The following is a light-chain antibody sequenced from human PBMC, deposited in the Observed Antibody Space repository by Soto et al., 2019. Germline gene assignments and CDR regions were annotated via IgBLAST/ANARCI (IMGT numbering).Light chain of an antibody. CDR1: SSDVGGYNY. CDR2: EVS. Sequence: QSALTQPASVSGSPGQTITLSCTGTSSDVGGYNYVSWYQQHPGKAPKLMIYEVSKRPSEVFNRFSGSKSGNTASLTISGLQAEDEADYYCSSYTSSNNYVFGTGTKVTV. V-gene: IGLV2-14*01. CDR3: SSYTSSNNYV. J-gene: IGLJ1*01.